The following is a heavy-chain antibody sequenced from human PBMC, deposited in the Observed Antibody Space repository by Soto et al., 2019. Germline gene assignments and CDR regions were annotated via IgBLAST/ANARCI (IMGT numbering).Heavy chain of an antibody. CDR3: AKGPRYYYGSGSSIFDY. D-gene: IGHD3-10*01. Sequence: PGGSLRLSCAASGFTFSSYWMHWVRQAPGKGLVWVSRINSDGSSTSYADSVKGRFTISRDNAKNTLYLQMNSLRAEDTAVYYCAKGPRYYYGSGSSIFDYWGQGTLVTVSS. CDR2: INSDGSST. V-gene: IGHV3-74*01. J-gene: IGHJ4*02. CDR1: GFTFSSYW.